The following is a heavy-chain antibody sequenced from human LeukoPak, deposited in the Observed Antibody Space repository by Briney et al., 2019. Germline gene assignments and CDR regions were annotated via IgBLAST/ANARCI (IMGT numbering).Heavy chain of an antibody. J-gene: IGHJ4*02. D-gene: IGHD3-22*01. Sequence: ASVKVSCKASGYTFTGYYMHWVRQAPGQGLEWMGWINPNSGGTNYAQKFQGRVTMTRDTSISTAYMELSRLRSDDTAAYYCARAYEDYYDSSGYPSWGQGTLVTVSS. CDR1: GYTFTGYY. V-gene: IGHV1-2*02. CDR3: ARAYEDYYDSSGYPS. CDR2: INPNSGGT.